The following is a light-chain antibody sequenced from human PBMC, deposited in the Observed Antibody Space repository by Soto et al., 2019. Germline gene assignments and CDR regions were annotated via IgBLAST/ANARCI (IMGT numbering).Light chain of an antibody. CDR2: TAS. J-gene: IGKJ4*01. CDR1: QGISSY. CDR3: QQLNGYPLT. V-gene: IGKV1-9*01. Sequence: DIQLTRSPSFLSASVGDRVTITCRASQGISSYLAWYQQRPGKAPKLLIYTASTLQYGVPSRFSGSGSGTDFTLTISSLQPEDSATYYCQQLNGYPLTFGGGTKVEVK.